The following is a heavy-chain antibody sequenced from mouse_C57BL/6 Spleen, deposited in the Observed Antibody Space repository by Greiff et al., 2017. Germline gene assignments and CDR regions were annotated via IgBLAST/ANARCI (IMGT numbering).Heavy chain of an antibody. J-gene: IGHJ1*03. CDR3: ASSFLPGWYFDV. CDR2: INPNNGGT. V-gene: IGHV1-18*01. CDR1: GYTFTDYN. Sequence: VQLQQSGPELVKPGASVKIPCKASGYTFTDYNMDWVKQSHGKSLEWIGDINPNNGGTIYNQKFKGKATLTVDKSSSTAYMELRSLTSEDTAVYYCASSFLPGWYFDVWGTGTTVTVSS.